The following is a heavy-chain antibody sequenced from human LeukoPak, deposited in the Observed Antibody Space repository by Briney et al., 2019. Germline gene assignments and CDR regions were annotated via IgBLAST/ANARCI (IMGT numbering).Heavy chain of an antibody. V-gene: IGHV1-2*07. Sequence: ASVKVSCKASGYTFIAYYMHWGRQAPGQGLEWMGWINPNSGGTNYAHKFQGRVTMTRDTSISTVYMELGRLRSDDTAVYYCARDSCSSTSCLSIDDYWGQGTLVTVSS. J-gene: IGHJ4*02. CDR1: GYTFIAYY. CDR3: ARDSCSSTSCLSIDDY. D-gene: IGHD2-2*01. CDR2: INPNSGGT.